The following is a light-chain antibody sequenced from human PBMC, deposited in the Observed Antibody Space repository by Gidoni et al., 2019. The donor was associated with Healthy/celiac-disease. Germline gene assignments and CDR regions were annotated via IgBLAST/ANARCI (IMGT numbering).Light chain of an antibody. CDR2: DAS. CDR3: QQRSNGPLT. J-gene: IGKJ3*01. CDR1: QSVSSY. Sequence: ELVLTQSPATLSLSPGERATLSCRASQSVSSYLAWYQQKPGQAPRLLIYDASNRATGIPARFSGSGSGTDFTLTISSLEPEDFAVYYCQQRSNGPLTFGPGTKVDIK. V-gene: IGKV3-11*01.